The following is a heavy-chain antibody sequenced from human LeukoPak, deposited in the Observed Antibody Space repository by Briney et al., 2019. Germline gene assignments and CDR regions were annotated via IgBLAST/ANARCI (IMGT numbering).Heavy chain of an antibody. J-gene: IGHJ3*02. Sequence: GRSLRLSPAASRFTPSSDTTKSVCDAPEEGLECGSAITSSSSYISYTDPVKVRFTFYRDHPKNCLYLKMNRLRAEDTAVYYCARAGCRIQLWASPIYAFDIWGQGTMVTVSS. CDR3: ARAGCRIQLWASPIYAFDI. V-gene: IGHV3-21*01. CDR2: ITSSSSYI. D-gene: IGHD5-18*01. CDR1: RFTPSSDT.